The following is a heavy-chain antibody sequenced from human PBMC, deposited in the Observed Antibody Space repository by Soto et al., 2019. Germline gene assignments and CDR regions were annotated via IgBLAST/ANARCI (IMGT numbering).Heavy chain of an antibody. D-gene: IGHD2-21*02. CDR1: GFTFSNSP. V-gene: IGHV3-23*01. Sequence: GGSLRLSCAASGFTFSNSPMSWVRQVPGKGLEWAAGISSGGGHTNYADSVKGRFTISRDNFKDTLYLQMNSLRAEDTALYYCAKVQEFCGYNCYTVHSWGQGALVTVSS. J-gene: IGHJ4*02. CDR2: ISSGGGHT. CDR3: AKVQEFCGYNCYTVHS.